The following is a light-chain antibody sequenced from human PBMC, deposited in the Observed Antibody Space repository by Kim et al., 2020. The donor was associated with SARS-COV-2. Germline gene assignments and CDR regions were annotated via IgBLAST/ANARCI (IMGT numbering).Light chain of an antibody. V-gene: IGLV1-40*01. Sequence: RVTISCTGGSSKNGASYDVHGYQQLPGTAPKLLIYDNNDRPSGVPYRFSGSKSGTSASLAITGLQAEDEADYYCQSYDSSLNVYVFGTGTKVTVL. J-gene: IGLJ1*01. CDR1: SSKNGASYD. CDR2: DNN. CDR3: QSYDSSLNVYV.